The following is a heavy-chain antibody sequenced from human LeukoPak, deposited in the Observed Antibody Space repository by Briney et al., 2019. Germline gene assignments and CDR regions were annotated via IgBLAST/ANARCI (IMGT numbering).Heavy chain of an antibody. J-gene: IGHJ5*02. V-gene: IGHV3-13*01. CDR3: ARARNGGSFDP. CDR1: GFPFSSHD. CDR2: IGADGDI. D-gene: IGHD3-16*01. Sequence: GGSLRLSCAASGFPFSSHDMHWVRQAPGKTLEWVSVIGADGDIYYSVSVKGRFTTSRENAKNSLYLQMNSLRAGDTAVYYCARARNGGSFDPWGQGTLVTVSS.